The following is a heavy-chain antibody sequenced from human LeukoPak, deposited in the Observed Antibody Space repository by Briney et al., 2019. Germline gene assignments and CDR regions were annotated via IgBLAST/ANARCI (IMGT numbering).Heavy chain of an antibody. CDR2: IYYSGST. J-gene: IGHJ4*02. CDR3: ASLSAEDKKFGKLPDHTLDY. Sequence: SETLSLTCTVSGGSISSSSYYWGWIRQPPGKGLEWIGSIYYSGSTYYNPSLKSRVTISVDTSKNQFSLKLSSVTAADTAVYYCASLSAEDKKFGKLPDHTLDYWGQGTLVTVSS. V-gene: IGHV4-39*01. CDR1: GGSISSSSYY. D-gene: IGHD3-10*01.